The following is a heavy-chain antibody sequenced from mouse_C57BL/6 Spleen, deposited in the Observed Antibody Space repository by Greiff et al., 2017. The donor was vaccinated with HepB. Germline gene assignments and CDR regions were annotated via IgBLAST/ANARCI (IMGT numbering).Heavy chain of an antibody. D-gene: IGHD4-1*01. CDR2: ISDGGSYT. CDR1: GFTFSSYA. CDR3: ARGTGTWDY. V-gene: IGHV5-4*01. Sequence: DVQLVESGGGLVKPGGSLKLSCAASGFTFSSYAMSWVRQTPEKRLEWVATISDGGSYTYYPDNVKGRFTISRDNAKNNLYLQMSHLKSEDTAMYYCARGTGTWDYWGQGTTLTVSS. J-gene: IGHJ2*01.